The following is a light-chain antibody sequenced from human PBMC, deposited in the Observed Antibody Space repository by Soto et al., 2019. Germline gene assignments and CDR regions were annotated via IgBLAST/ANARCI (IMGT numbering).Light chain of an antibody. J-gene: IGLJ2*01. Sequence: QPVLTQSPSASASLGASVKLTCTLSSGHSSYAIAWHQQQPEKGPRYLMKLNSDGSHSKGDGIPDRFSGSSSGAERYLTISSLQSEDEADYCCQTWDTGIRVVFAGGTKLTVL. V-gene: IGLV4-69*01. CDR1: SGHSSYA. CDR2: LNSDGSH. CDR3: QTWDTGIRVV.